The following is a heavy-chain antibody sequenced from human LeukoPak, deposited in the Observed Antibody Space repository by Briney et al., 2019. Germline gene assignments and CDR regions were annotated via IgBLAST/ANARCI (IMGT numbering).Heavy chain of an antibody. J-gene: IGHJ1*01. V-gene: IGHV1-8*01. D-gene: IGHD5-24*01. CDR2: MNPNSGNT. CDR1: GYTFATYD. Sequence: ASVKVSCKASGYTFATYDINWVRQATGQGLEWLGWMNPNSGNTGYAQKFQGRVSMTRDTSISTAYMELSRLRSDDTAVYYCARVSADREMATIYEYFQHWGQGTLVTVSS. CDR3: ARVSADREMATIYEYFQH.